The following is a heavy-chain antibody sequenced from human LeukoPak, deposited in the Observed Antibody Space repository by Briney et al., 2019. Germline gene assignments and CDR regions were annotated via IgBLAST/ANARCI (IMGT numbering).Heavy chain of an antibody. CDR2: INPNSGGT. D-gene: IGHD6-13*01. CDR1: GYTFTGYY. Sequence: ASVKVSCKAPGYTFTGYYMHWVRQAPGQGLEWMGRINPNSGGTNYAQKFQGRVTMTRDTSISTAYMELSRLRSDDTAVYYCARSLSYSSSWSSDYWGQGTLVTVSS. CDR3: ARSLSYSSSWSSDY. J-gene: IGHJ4*02. V-gene: IGHV1-2*06.